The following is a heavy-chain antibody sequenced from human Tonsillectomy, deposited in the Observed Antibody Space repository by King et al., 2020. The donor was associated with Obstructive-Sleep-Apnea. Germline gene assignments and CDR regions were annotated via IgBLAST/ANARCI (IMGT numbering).Heavy chain of an antibody. CDR3: AREGRDGYNLDY. D-gene: IGHD5-24*01. CDR1: GGSISSNKW. Sequence: QLQESGPGLVKPSGTLSLTCAVSGGSISSNKWWSWVRQPPGKGLEWIGEIYHSGSTNYNPSLKSRVTISVDKSNNQCSLKLNSVTSADTAMYYCAREGRDGYNLDYWGQGTLVTVSS. V-gene: IGHV4-4*02. CDR2: IYHSGST. J-gene: IGHJ4*02.